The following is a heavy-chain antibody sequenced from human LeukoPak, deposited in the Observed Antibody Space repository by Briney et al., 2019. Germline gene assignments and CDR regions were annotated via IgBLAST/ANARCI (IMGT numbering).Heavy chain of an antibody. V-gene: IGHV3-30*03. Sequence: GGSLRLSCAASGFTFSSYAMHWVRQAPGKGLEWVAVISYDGSNKYYADSVKGRFTISRDNPKNSLYLQMNSLRAEDTAVYYCAGARGLGPGGYFDPWGQGTLVTVSS. D-gene: IGHD2-15*01. CDR2: ISYDGSNK. CDR1: GFTFSSYA. CDR3: AGARGLGPGGYFDP. J-gene: IGHJ5*02.